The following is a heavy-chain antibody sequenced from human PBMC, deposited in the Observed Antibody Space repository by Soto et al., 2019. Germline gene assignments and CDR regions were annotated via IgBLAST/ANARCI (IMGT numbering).Heavy chain of an antibody. CDR2: IWYDGSNK. CDR1: GFTFSSYG. Sequence: HPGGSLRLSCAASGFTFSSYGMHWVRQAPGKGLEWVAVIWYDGSNKYYADSVKGRFTISRDSSKNTLYLQMNSLRAEDTAAYYCARGVAFLRGVVIDYYYYGMDVWGQGTTVTVSS. V-gene: IGHV3-33*01. J-gene: IGHJ6*02. D-gene: IGHD3-3*01. CDR3: ARGVAFLRGVVIDYYYYGMDV.